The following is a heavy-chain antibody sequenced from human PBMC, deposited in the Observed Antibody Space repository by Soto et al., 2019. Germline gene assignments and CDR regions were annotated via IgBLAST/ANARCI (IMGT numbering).Heavy chain of an antibody. CDR3: AKDLVYGSGSVYYYYYGMDV. V-gene: IGHV3-13*01. J-gene: IGHJ6*02. Sequence: PGGSLRLSCAASEFTFSTCDMRCVRQVTGKGLEWISLIDATGDTYYPGSVRGRFTISRDTSKNTPYLQMNSLRAEDTAVYYCAKDLVYGSGSVYYYYYGMDVWGQGATVTVSS. CDR1: EFTFSTCD. D-gene: IGHD3-10*01. CDR2: IDATGDT.